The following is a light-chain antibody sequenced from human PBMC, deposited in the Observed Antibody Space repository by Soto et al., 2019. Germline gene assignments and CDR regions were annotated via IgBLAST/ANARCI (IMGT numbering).Light chain of an antibody. CDR3: ETWDTTTRL. CDR2: LEGSGSY. CDR1: SGHRSYT. V-gene: IGLV4-60*03. J-gene: IGLJ2*01. Sequence: QPVLTQSSSASASLGSSVKLTCTLSSGHRSYTIAWHQQQPGKAPRYLMKLEGSGSYNTGSGVPDRFSGSSSGADRYLTISDLQSEDEADYYCETWDTTTRLVGGGTKLTVL.